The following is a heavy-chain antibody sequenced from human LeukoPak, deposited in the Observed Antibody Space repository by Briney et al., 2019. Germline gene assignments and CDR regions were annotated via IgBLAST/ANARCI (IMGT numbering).Heavy chain of an antibody. D-gene: IGHD1-14*01. Sequence: GGSLRLSCAASGFTFSSYAMHWVRQAPGKGLEWVAVISYDGSNKYYADSVKGRFTISRDNSKNTLYLQMNSLRAEDTAVYYCASPLPGIRGIGTMDVWGKGTTVTVSS. CDR1: GFTFSSYA. CDR2: ISYDGSNK. J-gene: IGHJ6*03. V-gene: IGHV3-30-3*01. CDR3: ASPLPGIRGIGTMDV.